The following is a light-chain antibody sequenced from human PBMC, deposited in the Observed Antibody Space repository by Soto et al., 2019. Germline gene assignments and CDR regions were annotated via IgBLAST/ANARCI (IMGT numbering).Light chain of an antibody. CDR3: QQFNSYPIT. J-gene: IGKJ5*01. CDR1: QDIRGA. V-gene: IGKV1-13*02. Sequence: GDRVTITCRASQDIRGALAWYQQKPGKAPKMLIYDVSTLESGVPSRFSGSSSVTDFTLTISSLQPEDFATYYCQQFNSYPITFGQGTRLEIK. CDR2: DVS.